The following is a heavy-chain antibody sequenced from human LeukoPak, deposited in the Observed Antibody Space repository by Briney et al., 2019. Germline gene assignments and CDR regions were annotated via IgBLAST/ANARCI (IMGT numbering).Heavy chain of an antibody. CDR2: ISSTGGTI. Sequence: GGSLRLSCVGSGFTFSNYLMNWVRQAPGKGLEWVSFISSTGGTIYYADAVKGRFTVSRDNAKNSLLLQMNSLRAEDTALYYCARGYSRAAFDIWGQGTMVTVSS. V-gene: IGHV3-48*01. J-gene: IGHJ3*02. CDR3: ARGYSRAAFDI. CDR1: GFTFSNYL. D-gene: IGHD2-15*01.